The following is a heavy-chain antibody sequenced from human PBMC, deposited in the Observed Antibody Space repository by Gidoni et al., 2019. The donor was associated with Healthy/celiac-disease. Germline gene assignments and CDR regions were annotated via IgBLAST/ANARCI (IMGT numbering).Heavy chain of an antibody. CDR3: ARLSYGGNWFDY. CDR2: IYYSGST. J-gene: IGHJ4*02. V-gene: IGHV4-59*08. CDR1: CGSISSYY. D-gene: IGHD2-15*01. Sequence: VQLQESGPGLVKPSETLSLTCPVPCGSISSYYWSWIRQPPGKGLEWIGYIYYSGSTNYNPSLKSRVTISVDTSKNQFSLKLSSVTAADTAVYYCARLSYGGNWFDYWGQGTLVTVSS.